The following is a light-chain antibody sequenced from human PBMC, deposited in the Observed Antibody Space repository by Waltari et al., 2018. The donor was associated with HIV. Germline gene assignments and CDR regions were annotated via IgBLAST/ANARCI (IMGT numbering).Light chain of an antibody. CDR1: ASNIGRNT. Sequence: QSVVTQPPSASGTPGQRVSMSCSGSASNIGRNTVNWYQPLPQTAPKLPIYNTDGRPSGVPDRFSASKTGTSASLDIRGLQSEDEADYYCATWDDGLSGWVFGGGTKLTVL. J-gene: IGLJ3*02. CDR3: ATWDDGLSGWV. V-gene: IGLV1-44*01. CDR2: NTD.